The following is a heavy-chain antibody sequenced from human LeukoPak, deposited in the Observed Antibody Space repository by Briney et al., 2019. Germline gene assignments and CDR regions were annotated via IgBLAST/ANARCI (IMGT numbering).Heavy chain of an antibody. J-gene: IGHJ4*02. V-gene: IGHV3-53*01. CDR3: ARARNNYDSSGFSALDY. D-gene: IGHD3-22*01. CDR1: GFIVSSNY. CDR2: IYSGGTT. Sequence: PGGSLRLSCAASGFIVSSNYMSWVRRAPGKGLEWVSVIYSGGTTYYADSVKGRFTISRDNSNNTLYLQMNSLRAEDTAVYYCARARNNYDSSGFSALDYWGQGTLVTVSS.